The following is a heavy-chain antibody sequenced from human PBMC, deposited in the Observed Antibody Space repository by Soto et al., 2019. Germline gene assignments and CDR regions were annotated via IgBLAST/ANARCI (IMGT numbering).Heavy chain of an antibody. J-gene: IGHJ6*02. Sequence: QVQLVQSGAEVKKPGASVKVSCKASGYTFTTYDISWVRQAPGQGLEWMGRISTYNGNTNYPQSLQGRLTMTTDTSATIAYMELRSLRSDDTAVYYCARDPYNVLMVNAPNLYGMDVWGQGTTVTVSS. D-gene: IGHD2-8*01. CDR1: GYTFTTYD. CDR2: ISTYNGNT. V-gene: IGHV1-18*01. CDR3: ARDPYNVLMVNAPNLYGMDV.